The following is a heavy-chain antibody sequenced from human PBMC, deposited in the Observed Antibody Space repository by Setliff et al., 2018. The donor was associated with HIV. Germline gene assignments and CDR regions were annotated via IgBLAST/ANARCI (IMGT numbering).Heavy chain of an antibody. J-gene: IGHJ5*02. CDR3: ARLGRPYSGQGWFDP. Sequence: PSETLSLTCSVSGDSIFTSTYYWGWIRQPPGKRLEWIGSIYYSGNTYYNPSPKSRVTISVGTSKNQFFLNLSPVTATDSAVYYCARLGRPYSGQGWFDPWGQETLVTVSS. CDR1: GDSIFTSTYY. V-gene: IGHV4-39*01. D-gene: IGHD5-12*01. CDR2: IYYSGNT.